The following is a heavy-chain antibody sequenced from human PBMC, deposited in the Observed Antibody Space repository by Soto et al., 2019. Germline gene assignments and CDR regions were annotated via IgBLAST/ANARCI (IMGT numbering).Heavy chain of an antibody. CDR3: AGRSRTIA. Sequence: QVQLQESGPGLVKPSGTLSLTCAVSGGSISSSAWWSWVRQPPGKGLEWIGEIHHSGSTNYDPSLKSRNTISVDRSKNQFSLELKSVTAADTAVYSCAGRSRTIAWSQATKVTVSS. CDR1: GGSISSSAW. J-gene: IGHJ4*02. D-gene: IGHD1-7*01. CDR2: IHHSGST. V-gene: IGHV4-4*02.